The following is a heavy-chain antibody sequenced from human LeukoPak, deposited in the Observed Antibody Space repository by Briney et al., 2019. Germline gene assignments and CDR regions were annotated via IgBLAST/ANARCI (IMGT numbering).Heavy chain of an antibody. J-gene: IGHJ4*02. CDR2: ISGSGDST. CDR1: GFTFTSYA. Sequence: GGSLRLSCAASGFTFTSYAMNWVRRAPGKGLEWVSAISGSGDSTYYADSVKGRFTISRDNSKNTLYLQMNSLRAEDTAVYYCARENWVRYCSDGSCYGFDHWGQGALVTVSS. CDR3: ARENWVRYCSDGSCYGFDH. V-gene: IGHV3-23*01. D-gene: IGHD2-15*01.